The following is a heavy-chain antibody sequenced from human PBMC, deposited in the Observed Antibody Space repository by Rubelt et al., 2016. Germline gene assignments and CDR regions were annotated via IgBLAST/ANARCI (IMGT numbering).Heavy chain of an antibody. J-gene: IGHJ3*02. D-gene: IGHD4-11*01. CDR3: ARGARRYSMDPRNAFDI. CDR2: INAGNGNT. CDR1: GYTFTSYA. Sequence: QVQLVQSGAEVKKPGASVKVSCKASGYTFTSYAMHWVRQAPGQRLEWMGWINAGNGNTKYSQKFQGRVTITRDTSASTAYMGLSSRRSEYTAVYYCARGARRYSMDPRNAFDIWGQGTMVTVSS. V-gene: IGHV1-3*01.